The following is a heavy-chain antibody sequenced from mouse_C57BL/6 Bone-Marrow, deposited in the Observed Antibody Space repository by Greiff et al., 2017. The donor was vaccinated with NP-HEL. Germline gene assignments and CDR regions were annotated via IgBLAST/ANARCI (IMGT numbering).Heavy chain of an antibody. J-gene: IGHJ2*01. CDR1: GYSITRDY. V-gene: IGHV3-8*01. CDR2: ISYSGST. Sequence: EVQLQQSGPGLAKPSQTLSLTCSVTGYSITRDYWNWIRKFPGNKLEYMGYISYSGSTYYNPSLKSRISITRDTSKNQYYLQLNSVTTEDTATYYCARETGTGYFDYWGQGTTLTVSS. D-gene: IGHD4-1*01. CDR3: ARETGTGYFDY.